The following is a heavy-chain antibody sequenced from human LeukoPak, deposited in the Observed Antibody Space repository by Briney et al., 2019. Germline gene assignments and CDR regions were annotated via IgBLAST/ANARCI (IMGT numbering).Heavy chain of an antibody. D-gene: IGHD5-18*01. Sequence: SETLSLTCAVYGGSFSGYYWSWIRQPPGKGLEWIGEINHSGSTNYNPSLKSRVTISVDTSKNQFSLKLSSVTAADTAVYYCARGKIGYSSYYYYYMDVWGKGTTVTISS. CDR3: ARGKIGYSSYYYYYMDV. CDR1: GGSFSGYY. CDR2: INHSGST. J-gene: IGHJ6*03. V-gene: IGHV4-34*01.